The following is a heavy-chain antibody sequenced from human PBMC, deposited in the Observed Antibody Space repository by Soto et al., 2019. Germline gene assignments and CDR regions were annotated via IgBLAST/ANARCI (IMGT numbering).Heavy chain of an antibody. CDR2: IVPFFKGT. Sequence: ASVKVSCKASGGTFSGDAISWLRQAPGQGLEWMGQIVPFFKGTKYAQKFQGRVTITADDSTSTAFLDLSSLRSEDTAVYFCARGVSVKYYGSHLYYYPMGVWGQGTTVTVSS. J-gene: IGHJ6*02. D-gene: IGHD2-21*01. V-gene: IGHV1-69*13. CDR1: GGTFSGDA. CDR3: ARGVSVKYYGSHLYYYPMGV.